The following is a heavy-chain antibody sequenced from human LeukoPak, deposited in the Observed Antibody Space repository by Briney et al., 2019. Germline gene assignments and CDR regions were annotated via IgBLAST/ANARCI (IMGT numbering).Heavy chain of an antibody. CDR2: ISSSSSYI. CDR3: ARAPTMVTTYYFDY. V-gene: IGHV3-21*01. Sequence: GGSLRLSCAASGFTFSSHSMNWVRQAPGKGLEWVSSISSSSSYIYYADSVKGRFTISRDNAKNSLYLQMNSLRAEDTAVYYCARAPTMVTTYYFDYWGQGTLVTVSS. J-gene: IGHJ4*02. CDR1: GFTFSSHS. D-gene: IGHD5-18*01.